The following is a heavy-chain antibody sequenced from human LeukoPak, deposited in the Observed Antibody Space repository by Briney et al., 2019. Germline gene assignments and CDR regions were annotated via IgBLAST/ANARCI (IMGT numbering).Heavy chain of an antibody. CDR3: ARTYFDIFTGPRDIPHYFDY. D-gene: IGHD3-9*01. Sequence: PSETLSPTCTVSGGSINSGYYWSWLRQHPGRGLEWIGYIYYNGDTYYNPSLKSRITMSTDASKNQFSLRLSSVTTADTAVYFCARTYFDIFTGPRDIPHYFDYWGQGTLVTVSS. V-gene: IGHV4-31*03. CDR1: GGSINSGYY. J-gene: IGHJ4*02. CDR2: IYYNGDT.